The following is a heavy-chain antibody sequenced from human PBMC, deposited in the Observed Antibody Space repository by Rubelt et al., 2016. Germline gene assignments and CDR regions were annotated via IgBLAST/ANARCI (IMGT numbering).Heavy chain of an antibody. J-gene: IGHJ4*02. Sequence: QVQLQESGPGLVKPSQTLSLTCTVSGGSISSGGYYWSWIRQHPGKGLEWLGYIYYSGSTNYNPSLNSRVTISVDTAKNQFSLKLSSVTAADTAMYYCARLHSGVWYPHFDYWGQGTLVTVSS. V-gene: IGHV4-61*08. CDR1: GGSISSGGYY. D-gene: IGHD6-13*01. CDR2: IYYSGST. CDR3: ARLHSGVWYPHFDY.